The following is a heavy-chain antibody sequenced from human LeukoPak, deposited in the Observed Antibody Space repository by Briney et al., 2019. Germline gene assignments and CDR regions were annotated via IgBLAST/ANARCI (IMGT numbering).Heavy chain of an antibody. D-gene: IGHD6-19*01. CDR2: LGGSGITT. V-gene: IGHV3-23*01. CDR3: ATGIYSRGWSYFDY. J-gene: IGHJ4*01. CDR1: GFTFSNSA. Sequence: GGSLRLSCAASGFTFSNSAMSWVRQAPGKGLEWASTLGGSGITTYYAASVKGRFTISRDSSKNPLYLEMNSLRAEDTVVYYCATGIYSRGWSYFDYWGHGTLVTVSS.